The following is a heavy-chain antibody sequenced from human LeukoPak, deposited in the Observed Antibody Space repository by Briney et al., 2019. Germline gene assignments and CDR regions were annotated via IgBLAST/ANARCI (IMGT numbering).Heavy chain of an antibody. Sequence: SGESLKISCKGSGYSFTSYWIGWVRQMPGKGLEWMGIIYPGDSDTRYSPSFQGQVTISADKSISTTYLQWSSLKASDTAMYYCARHGIAAAGTGYYYGMDVWGQGTTVTVSS. CDR3: ARHGIAAAGTGYYYGMDV. D-gene: IGHD6-13*01. CDR1: GYSFTSYW. V-gene: IGHV5-51*01. J-gene: IGHJ6*02. CDR2: IYPGDSDT.